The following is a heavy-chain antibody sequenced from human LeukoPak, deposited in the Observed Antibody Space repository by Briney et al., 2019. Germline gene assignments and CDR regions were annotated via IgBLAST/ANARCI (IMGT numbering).Heavy chain of an antibody. CDR3: ARDLIVYGSGSYFDY. V-gene: IGHV1-3*01. Sequence: PWASVKVSCKTSGYTFTTYSIHWVRQAPGQGLEWMAWINVGNGNTKYSQNVQGRLTITTDTSASTVYMELSSLRSGDTALYFCARDLIVYGSGSYFDYWGQGTLVTVSS. J-gene: IGHJ4*02. CDR1: GYTFTTYS. D-gene: IGHD3-10*01. CDR2: INVGNGNT.